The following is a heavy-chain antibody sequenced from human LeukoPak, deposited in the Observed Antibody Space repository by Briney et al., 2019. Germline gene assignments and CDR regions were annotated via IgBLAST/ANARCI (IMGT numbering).Heavy chain of an antibody. CDR2: IYTSGSI. Sequence: SETLSLTCTVSGGSISSYYWSWIRQPAGKGLEWIGRIYTSGSINYNPSLKSRVTMSVDTSKNEFSLKLSSVTAADTAVYYCARDHQFEGMAAAGTDYWGQGTLVTVSS. D-gene: IGHD6-13*01. J-gene: IGHJ4*02. CDR3: ARDHQFEGMAAAGTDY. CDR1: GGSISSYY. V-gene: IGHV4-4*07.